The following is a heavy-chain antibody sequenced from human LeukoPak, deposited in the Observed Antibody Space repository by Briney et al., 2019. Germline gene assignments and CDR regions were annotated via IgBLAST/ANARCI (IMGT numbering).Heavy chain of an antibody. CDR2: ISDTGGNP. V-gene: IGHV3-23*01. CDR1: RFTFSSDA. D-gene: IGHD4/OR15-4a*01. J-gene: IGHJ4*02. CDR3: AKGTMHDY. Sequence: GGSLRLSCAASRFTFSSDAMNWVRQAPGKGLEWVSGISDTGGNPYYADSVKGRFTISRDKSKNTLDLQMNSLRAEDTAVYYCAKGTMHDYWGQGTLVTVSA.